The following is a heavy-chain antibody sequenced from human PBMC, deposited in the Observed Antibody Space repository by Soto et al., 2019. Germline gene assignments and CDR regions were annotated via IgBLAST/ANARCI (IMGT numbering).Heavy chain of an antibody. V-gene: IGHV3-15*01. J-gene: IGHJ5*02. CDR2: IKSKTDGGTT. CDR1: GFTLSNAW. D-gene: IGHD4-17*01. CDR3: TTDTTVTTADKRFDP. Sequence: PGGSLRLSCAASGFTLSNAWMSWVRQAPGKGLEWVGRIKSKTDGGTTDYAAPVKGRFTISRDDSKNTLYLQMNSLKTEDTAVYYCTTDTTVTTADKRFDPWGQGALVTVSS.